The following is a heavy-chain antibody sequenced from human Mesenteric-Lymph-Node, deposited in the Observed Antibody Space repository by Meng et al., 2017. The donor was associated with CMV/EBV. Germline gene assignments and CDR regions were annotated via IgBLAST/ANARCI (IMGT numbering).Heavy chain of an antibody. CDR1: GFTFSSYA. CDR2: ISGSGGST. V-gene: IGHV3-23*01. CDR3: ANTYYDSFWGFDY. Sequence: ETLSLTCAASGFTFSSYAMSWVRQAPGKGLEWVSAISGSGGSTYYADSVKGRFTISRDNSKNTLYLQMNSLRAEDTAVYYCANTYYDSFWGFDYWGQGTLVTVSS. J-gene: IGHJ4*02. D-gene: IGHD3-3*01.